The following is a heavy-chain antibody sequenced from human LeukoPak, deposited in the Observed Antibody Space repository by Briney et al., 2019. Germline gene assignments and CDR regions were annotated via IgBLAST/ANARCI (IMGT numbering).Heavy chain of an antibody. CDR2: INHSGST. CDR3: APGGWRLDP. D-gene: IGHD3-10*01. CDR1: GGTFSGYY. J-gene: IGHJ5*02. Sequence: PSETLSLTCAVYGGTFSGYYWSWIRQPPGKGLEWIGEINHSGSTNYNPSLKSRVTISVDTSKNQFSLKLSSVTAADTAVYYCAPGGWRLDPWGQGTLVTLSS. V-gene: IGHV4-34*08.